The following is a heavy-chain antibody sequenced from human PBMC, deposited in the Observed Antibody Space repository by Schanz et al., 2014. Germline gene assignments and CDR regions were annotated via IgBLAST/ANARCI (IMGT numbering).Heavy chain of an antibody. CDR1: GYTFTDYG. D-gene: IGHD3-16*01. V-gene: IGHV1-18*01. CDR3: VRVPARDVSFDL. Sequence: QVQLVQSGGEMKKPGASVKVSCKASGYTFTDYGLRWVRQAPGQGLEWLGWIKPDNGHTTYSQKLRDRVIFTTDTTANTAYRELRSLRSDDTAHYYCVRVPARDVSFDLCGRGTLVTVSS. J-gene: IGHJ2*01. CDR2: IKPDNGHT.